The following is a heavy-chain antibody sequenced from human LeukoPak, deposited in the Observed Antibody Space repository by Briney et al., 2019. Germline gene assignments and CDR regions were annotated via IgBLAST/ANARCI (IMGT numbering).Heavy chain of an antibody. CDR2: MNPNNGNT. CDR3: VRDGEGVAISVNYWFDP. CDR1: GYTFTSYD. Sequence: ASVKVSCKASGYTFTSYDINWVRQASGQGLEWMGWMNPNNGNTGYAQRFQGRVTMTRDTSISTAYMELRGLRSEDTAVYYCVRDGEGVAISVNYWFDPWGQGTLVTVSS. J-gene: IGHJ5*02. D-gene: IGHD3-10*01. V-gene: IGHV1-8*01.